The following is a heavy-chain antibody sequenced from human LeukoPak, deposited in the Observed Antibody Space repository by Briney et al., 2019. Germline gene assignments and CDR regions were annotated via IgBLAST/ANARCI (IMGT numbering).Heavy chain of an antibody. CDR2: IRYDGSNK. CDR3: AKSPFMVRGVTTRKSFDY. J-gene: IGHJ4*02. Sequence: PGGSLRLSCAASGFTFSSYGMHWVRQAPGKGLEWVAFIRYDGSNKYYADSVKGRFTISRDNSKNTLYLQMNSLRAEDTAVYYCAKSPFMVRGVTTRKSFDYWGQGTLVTVSS. V-gene: IGHV3-30*02. D-gene: IGHD3-10*01. CDR1: GFTFSSYG.